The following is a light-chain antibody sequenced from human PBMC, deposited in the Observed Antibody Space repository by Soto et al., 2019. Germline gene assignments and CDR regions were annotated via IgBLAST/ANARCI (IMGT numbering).Light chain of an antibody. J-gene: IGKJ1*01. CDR2: GAS. Sequence: EIVMTQSPATLSVSPGERATLSCRASQSVSSNLAWYQQKPGQAPRLLIYGASTRATGIPARFSGSGSGTEFTLTISSLQSEDFLVYYCQQYNNWPRTFGQRTKLEIK. CDR3: QQYNNWPRT. V-gene: IGKV3-15*01. CDR1: QSVSSN.